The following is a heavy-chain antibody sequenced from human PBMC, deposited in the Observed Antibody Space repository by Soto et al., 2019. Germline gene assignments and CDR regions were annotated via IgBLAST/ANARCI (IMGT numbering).Heavy chain of an antibody. J-gene: IGHJ4*02. Sequence: SETLSLTCTVSLGSVSSSGYYWSWIRQSPGMGLEWIGYIDHSGRTNYNPSLWSRVIISVDTPKNRFSLKMTSVTAADTANYFYATSYYHSDNSFRNLDSWGPGTLVTVSS. CDR2: IDHSGRT. CDR3: ATSYYHSDNSFRNLDS. V-gene: IGHV4-61*08. D-gene: IGHD3-10*01. CDR1: LGSVSSSGYY.